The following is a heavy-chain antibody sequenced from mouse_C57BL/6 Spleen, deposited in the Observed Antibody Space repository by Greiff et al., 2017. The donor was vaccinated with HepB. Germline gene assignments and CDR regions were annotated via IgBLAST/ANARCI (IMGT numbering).Heavy chain of an antibody. CDR1: GFTFSNYW. J-gene: IGHJ1*03. CDR2: IRLKSDNYAT. Sequence: EVQLQESGGGLVQPGGSMKLSCVASGFTFSNYWMNWVRQSPEKGLEWVAQIRLKSDNYATHYAESVKGRFTISRDDSKSSVYLQMNNLRAEDTGIYYCTGGVTTGYFDVWGTGTTVTVSS. D-gene: IGHD1-1*01. V-gene: IGHV6-3*01. CDR3: TGGVTTGYFDV.